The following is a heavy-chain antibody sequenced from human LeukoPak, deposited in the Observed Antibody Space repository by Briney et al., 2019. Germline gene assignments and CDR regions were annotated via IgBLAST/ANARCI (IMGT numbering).Heavy chain of an antibody. J-gene: IGHJ6*03. Sequence: GGSLRLSCAASGFTFSSYWMSWVRQAPGKGLEWVANIKQDGSEKYYVDSVKGRFAISRDNAKNSLYLQMNSLRAEDTAVYYCASHRVFRVYYYYYMDVWGKGTTVTVSS. V-gene: IGHV3-7*01. D-gene: IGHD3-3*01. CDR1: GFTFSSYW. CDR2: IKQDGSEK. CDR3: ASHRVFRVYYYYYMDV.